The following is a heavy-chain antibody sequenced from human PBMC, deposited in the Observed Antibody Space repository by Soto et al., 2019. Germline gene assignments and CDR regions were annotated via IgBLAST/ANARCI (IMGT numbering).Heavy chain of an antibody. Sequence: EVQLVESGGGLVKPGGSLRLSCAASGFTFSRYGMNWVRQAPGKGLEWVSSISSSTSYVYYADSVKGRFSVSRDNAKKILYLGMDALRIGDTGVYYCGRDPLEGRVGNWFESWGQGTLVTVSS. V-gene: IGHV3-21*01. CDR2: ISSSTSYV. D-gene: IGHD2-2*01. CDR3: GRDPLEGRVGNWFES. CDR1: GFTFSRYG. J-gene: IGHJ5*01.